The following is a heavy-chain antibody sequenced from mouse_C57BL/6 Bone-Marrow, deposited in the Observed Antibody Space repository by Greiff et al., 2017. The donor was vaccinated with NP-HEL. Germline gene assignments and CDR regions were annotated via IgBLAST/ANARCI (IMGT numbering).Heavy chain of an antibody. D-gene: IGHD1-1*01. CDR1: GYTFTSYW. CDR2: IDPSDSYT. CDR3: ARPPWGYYGSSPAWFAY. Sequence: QVQLQQPGAELVMPGASVKLSCKASGYTFTSYWMHWVKQRPGQGLEWIGEIDPSDSYTNYNQKFKGKSTLTVDTSSSTAYMQLSSLTSEDSAVYYCARPPWGYYGSSPAWFAYWGQGTLVTVSA. J-gene: IGHJ3*01. V-gene: IGHV1-69*01.